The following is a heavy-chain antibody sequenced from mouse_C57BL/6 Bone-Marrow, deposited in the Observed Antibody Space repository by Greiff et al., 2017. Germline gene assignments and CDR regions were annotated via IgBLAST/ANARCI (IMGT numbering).Heavy chain of an antibody. CDR1: GYSFTDYN. D-gene: IGHD2-4*01. CDR3: AEGNYDDDGYYVMDY. J-gene: IGHJ4*01. Sequence: LVQPGASVKISCKASGYSFTDYNMNWVKQSNGKGLEWIGVSNPNYGTTSYNQRLKGKATLTVDQSSNTAYTHLNSLTSEDSAVYYCAEGNYDDDGYYVMDYWGQGNSVTVSS. CDR2: SNPNYGTT. V-gene: IGHV1-39*01.